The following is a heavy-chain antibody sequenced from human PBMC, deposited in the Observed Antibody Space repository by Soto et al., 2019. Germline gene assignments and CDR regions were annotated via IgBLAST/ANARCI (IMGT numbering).Heavy chain of an antibody. CDR2: IRPDGSEQ. J-gene: IGHJ6*04. CDR1: GITFSSYW. CDR3: GRDWDV. Sequence: EVHLVESGGGLVQPGGSLRLSCGASGITFSSYWMSWVRQAPGKGLEWVANIRPDGSEQHYVDSVTGRFTISRDDAKNSLYLQMNSLRVEDTAVYYCGRDWDVWGRGTTVTVSS. V-gene: IGHV3-7*01.